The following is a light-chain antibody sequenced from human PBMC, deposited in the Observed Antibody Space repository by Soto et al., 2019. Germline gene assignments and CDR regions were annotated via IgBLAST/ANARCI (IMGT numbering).Light chain of an antibody. Sequence: QSALTQPASVSGSPGQSITISCTGTSIDVGDYNYVSWYQQHPGKAPKLMLYDVSNRPSGISNRFSGSKSGNTASLTISGLQAEDEADYYCSSYTSSSTLFGTGTKPTVL. V-gene: IGLV2-14*01. J-gene: IGLJ1*01. CDR2: DVS. CDR3: SSYTSSSTL. CDR1: SIDVGDYNY.